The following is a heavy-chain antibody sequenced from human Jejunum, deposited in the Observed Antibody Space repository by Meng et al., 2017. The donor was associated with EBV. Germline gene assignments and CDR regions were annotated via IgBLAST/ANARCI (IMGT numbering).Heavy chain of an antibody. CDR2: IKTFNHSGTT. V-gene: IGHV3-15*01. CDR3: TTGVFEDY. D-gene: IGHD6-13*01. CDR1: GFTFSDAW. J-gene: IGHJ4*02. Sequence: VRQVECGGGLVDPGRVLRVSCTASGFTFSDAWMNWFRQTPGKGLEWVARIKTFNHSGTTDYAAPVKGRFTISRDDSKNTLSLQMNSLKTDDTAIYYCTTGVFEDYWGRGTLVTVSS.